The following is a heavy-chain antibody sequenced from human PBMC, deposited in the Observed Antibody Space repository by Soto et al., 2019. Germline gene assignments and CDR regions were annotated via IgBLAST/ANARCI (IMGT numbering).Heavy chain of an antibody. CDR2: IIPILGIA. J-gene: IGHJ3*02. CDR3: ARLSYYDFWSGQNDAFDI. D-gene: IGHD3-3*01. CDR1: GGTFSSYT. V-gene: IGHV1-69*02. Sequence: QVQLVQSGAEVKKPGSSVKVSCKASGGTFSSYTISWVRQAPGQGLEWMGRIIPILGIANYAQKFQGRVTITADKSTSTAYMELSSLRSEDTAVYYCARLSYYDFWSGQNDAFDIWGQGTMVTVSS.